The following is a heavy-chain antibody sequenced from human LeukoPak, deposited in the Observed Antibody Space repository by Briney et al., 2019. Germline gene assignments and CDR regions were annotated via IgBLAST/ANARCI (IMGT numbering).Heavy chain of an antibody. CDR1: GYTLTELS. J-gene: IGHJ4*02. CDR2: FDPEDGET. CDR3: ATDRPSYYYDSSGYSY. D-gene: IGHD3-22*01. Sequence: ASVKVSCKVSGYTLTELSMHWVRQAPGKGLERMGGFDPEDGETIYAQKFQGRVTMTEDTSTDTAYMELSSLRSEDTAVYYCATDRPSYYYDSSGYSYWGQGTLVTVSS. V-gene: IGHV1-24*01.